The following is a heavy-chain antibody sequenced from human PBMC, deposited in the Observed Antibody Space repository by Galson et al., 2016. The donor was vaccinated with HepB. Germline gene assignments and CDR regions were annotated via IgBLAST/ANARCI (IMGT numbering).Heavy chain of an antibody. Sequence: SLRLSCAASGFTFSTYWMHWVRQVPGMGLVWVSRVNSDGSRTTYVDSVKGRFTISRDNAKNTLYLQMNSLRVEDTAVYYCAKDRNTVVTYGMDVWGQGTTVTVSS. CDR2: VNSDGSRT. J-gene: IGHJ6*02. CDR3: AKDRNTVVTYGMDV. V-gene: IGHV3-74*01. CDR1: GFTFSTYW. D-gene: IGHD4-23*01.